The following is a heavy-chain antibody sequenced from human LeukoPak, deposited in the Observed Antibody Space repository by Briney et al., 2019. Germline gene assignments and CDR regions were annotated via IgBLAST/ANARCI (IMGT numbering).Heavy chain of an antibody. CDR3: VGVNYYDTSLGFA. CDR1: GFSLSTSGMC. D-gene: IGHD3-22*01. J-gene: IGHJ4*02. CDR2: IDWDDDK. Sequence: ESGPALVKPPQTLTLTCTFSGFSLSTSGMCVSWIRQPPGKALEWLARIDWDDDKYYSTSLKTRLTISKDTSKNQVVRTVTNMDPVDTATYYCVGVNYYDTSLGFAWGQGTLVTVSS. V-gene: IGHV2-70*11.